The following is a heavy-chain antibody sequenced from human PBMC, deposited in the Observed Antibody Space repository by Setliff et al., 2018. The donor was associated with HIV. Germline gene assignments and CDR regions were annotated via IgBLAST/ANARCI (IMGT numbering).Heavy chain of an antibody. CDR2: INPNSGGT. CDR1: GYTFTGYY. CDR3: ARDLDIVVVVAATEYGMDV. D-gene: IGHD2-15*01. V-gene: IGHV1-2*02. Sequence: ASVQVSCQASGYTFTGYYMHWVRQAPGQGLEWMGWINPNSGGTNYAQKFQGRVTMTRDTSISTAYMELSRLRSDDTAVYYCARDLDIVVVVAATEYGMDVWGQGTTVTVSS. J-gene: IGHJ6*02.